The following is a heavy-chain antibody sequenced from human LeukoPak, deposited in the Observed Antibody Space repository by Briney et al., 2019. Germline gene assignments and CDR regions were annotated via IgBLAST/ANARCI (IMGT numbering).Heavy chain of an antibody. CDR3: ARAPDPNCSGGSCYSWLAFDI. J-gene: IGHJ3*02. CDR2: IYHSGST. V-gene: IGHV4-30-2*01. CDR1: GGSISSGGYS. D-gene: IGHD2-15*01. Sequence: SETLSLTCAVSGGSISSGGYSWSWIRQPPGKGLEWIGYIYHSGSTYYNPSLKSRVTISVDRSKNQSSLKLSSVTAADTAVYYCARAPDPNCSGGSCYSWLAFDIWGQGTMVTVSS.